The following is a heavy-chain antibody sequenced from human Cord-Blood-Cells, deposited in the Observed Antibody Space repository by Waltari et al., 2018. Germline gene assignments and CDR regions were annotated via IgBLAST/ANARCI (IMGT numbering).Heavy chain of an antibody. V-gene: IGHV4-61*09. J-gene: IGHJ3*02. CDR2: IYTSGST. CDR1: GGSISSGSYY. CDR3: ARDAQDAFDI. Sequence: QVQLQESGPGLVKPSQTLSLTCPVSGGSISSGSYYWSWLRQPAGKGLEWIGYIYTSGSTNYNPSLKSRVTISVDTSKNQFSLKLSSVTAADTAVYYCARDAQDAFDIWGQGTMVTVSS.